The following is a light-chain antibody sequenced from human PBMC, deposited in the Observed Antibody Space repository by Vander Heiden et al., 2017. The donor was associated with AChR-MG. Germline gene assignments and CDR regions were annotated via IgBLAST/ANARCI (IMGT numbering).Light chain of an antibody. CDR2: GSS. CDR1: SSKHRAGYN. CDR3: QADDSSLSGAGV. Sequence: QSVLTPATSVSGAPGQRVTIPCTGSSSKHRAGYNVHWYQQLPGTAPKLLIYGSSNRPSWVPDRLSGSKSGTSASLAITGLQAEDEADYYCQADDSSLSGAGVFGGGTKLTVL. V-gene: IGLV1-40*01. J-gene: IGLJ2*01.